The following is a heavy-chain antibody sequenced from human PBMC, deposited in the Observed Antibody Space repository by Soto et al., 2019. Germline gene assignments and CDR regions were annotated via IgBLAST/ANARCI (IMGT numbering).Heavy chain of an antibody. V-gene: IGHV4-31*03. D-gene: IGHD2-2*02. J-gene: IGHJ6*02. Sequence: QVQLQESGPGLVKPSQTLSLTCIVSGGSISSGAYFWTWIRQHPGKGLESIGYIYYSGSTYYNPSLNSRVTISLDTSKNQFSLKLNSVTAADTAVYYCARYTSTLNDYYRMDVWGQGTTVTVSS. CDR3: ARYTSTLNDYYRMDV. CDR1: GGSISSGAYF. CDR2: IYYSGST.